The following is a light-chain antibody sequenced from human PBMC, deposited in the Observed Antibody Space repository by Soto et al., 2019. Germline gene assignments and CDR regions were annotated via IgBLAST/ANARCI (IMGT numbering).Light chain of an antibody. CDR3: PPCDYFFT. V-gene: IGKV1-33*01. J-gene: IGKJ4*01. CDR2: EAY. CDR1: QDIKNY. Sequence: DIQMHQSPSSLSSSVGDIVTITCQSSQDIKNYLNWYQQKPGQVPTLLIYEAYNLETGAPSRFSGRGFGRSYTFTISSLQPAEIATYYCPPCDYFFTFGGAT.